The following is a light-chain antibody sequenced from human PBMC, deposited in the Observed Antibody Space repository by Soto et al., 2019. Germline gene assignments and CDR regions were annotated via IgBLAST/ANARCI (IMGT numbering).Light chain of an antibody. CDR3: QQYGSSPVYT. CDR1: QSVSSSY. J-gene: IGKJ2*01. V-gene: IGKV3-20*01. Sequence: EIVLTQSPGTLSLSPGERATLSCRASQSVSSSYLAWYQQKPGQAPRLLIYGASSRATGIPDRFSGSGSGTYVTLTISILEPEDFAVYYCQQYGSSPVYTFGQGTKLEIK. CDR2: GAS.